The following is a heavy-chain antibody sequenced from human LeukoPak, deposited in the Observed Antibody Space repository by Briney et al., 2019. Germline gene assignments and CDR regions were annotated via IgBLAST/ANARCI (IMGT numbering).Heavy chain of an antibody. J-gene: IGHJ4*02. CDR2: ISSSSSYI. Sequence: GGSLRLSCAASGFTFSSYSMNWVRQAPGKGLEWVSSISSSSSYIYYADSVKGRFTISRDNAKNSLYLQMNSLRAEDTAVYYCARASPIYHYYDSSGYYSLWGQGTLVTVSS. CDR1: GFTFSSYS. D-gene: IGHD3-22*01. V-gene: IGHV3-21*01. CDR3: ARASPIYHYYDSSGYYSL.